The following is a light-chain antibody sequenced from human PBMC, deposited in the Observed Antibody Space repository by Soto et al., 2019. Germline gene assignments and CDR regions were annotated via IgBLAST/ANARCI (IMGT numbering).Light chain of an antibody. Sequence: QSVLTQPASVSGSPGQSITISCTGTSSDVGDYNYVSWYQQHPGKAPKLMIYEVTNRPSGVSTRFSGSKSGNTASLTISGLQAEDEADYYCTSYTSSTNLVLGNGTKVTVL. J-gene: IGLJ1*01. CDR1: SSDVGDYNY. CDR2: EVT. V-gene: IGLV2-14*01. CDR3: TSYTSSTNLV.